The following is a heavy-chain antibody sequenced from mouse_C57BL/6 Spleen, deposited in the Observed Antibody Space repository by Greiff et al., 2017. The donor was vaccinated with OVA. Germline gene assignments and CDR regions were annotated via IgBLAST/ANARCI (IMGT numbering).Heavy chain of an antibody. J-gene: IGHJ4*01. Sequence: EVHLVESGGGLVQPGGSLKLSCAASGFTFSDYYMYWVRQTPEKRLEWVAYISNGGGSTYYPDTVKGRFTISRDNAKNTLYLQMSRLKSEDTAMYYCERHDDYDGGYAMDYWGKGTSVTVSS. CDR3: ERHDDYDGGYAMDY. CDR2: ISNGGGST. CDR1: GFTFSDYY. D-gene: IGHD2-4*01. V-gene: IGHV5-12*01.